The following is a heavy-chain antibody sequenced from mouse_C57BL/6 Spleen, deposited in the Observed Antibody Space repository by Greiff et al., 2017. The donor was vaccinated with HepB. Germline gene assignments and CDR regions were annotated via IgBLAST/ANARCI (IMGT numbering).Heavy chain of an antibody. CDR2: IHPNSGST. V-gene: IGHV1-64*01. CDR3: ARFWSYYPYYFDY. D-gene: IGHD1-1*01. CDR1: GYTFTSYW. Sequence: VQLQQSGAELVKPGASVKLSCKASGYTFTSYWMHWVKQRPGQGLEWIGMIHPNSGSTNYNEKFKSKATLTVDKSSSTAYMQLSSLTSEDSAVYYCARFWSYYPYYFDYWGQGTTLTVSS. J-gene: IGHJ2*01.